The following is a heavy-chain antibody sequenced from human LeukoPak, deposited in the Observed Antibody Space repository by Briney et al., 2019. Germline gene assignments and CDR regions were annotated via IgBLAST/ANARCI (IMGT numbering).Heavy chain of an antibody. Sequence: GASVKVSCKASGGTFSSYAISWVRQAPGQGLEWMGGIIPIFGTANYAQKFQGRVTITTDESTSTAYMELSSLRSEDTAVYYCARQRGGEPLAYFDYWGQGTLVTVSS. V-gene: IGHV1-69*05. J-gene: IGHJ4*02. CDR3: ARQRGGEPLAYFDY. D-gene: IGHD3-16*01. CDR1: GGTFSSYA. CDR2: IIPIFGTA.